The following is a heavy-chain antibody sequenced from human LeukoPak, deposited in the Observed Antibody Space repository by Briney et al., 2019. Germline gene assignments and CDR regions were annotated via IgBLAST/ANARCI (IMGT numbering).Heavy chain of an antibody. J-gene: IGHJ4*02. CDR2: ISSSSSTI. CDR1: GFTFSSYS. D-gene: IGHD3-22*01. CDR3: ARDRLDSGYDFGRLLGYYDSSAFTGY. Sequence: GGSLRLSCAASGFTFSSYSMNWVRQAPGKGLEWVSYISSSSSTIYYADSVKGRFTISRDNAKNSLYLQMNSLRAEDTAVYYCARDRLDSGYDFGRLLGYYDSSAFTGYWGQGTLVTVSS. V-gene: IGHV3-48*04.